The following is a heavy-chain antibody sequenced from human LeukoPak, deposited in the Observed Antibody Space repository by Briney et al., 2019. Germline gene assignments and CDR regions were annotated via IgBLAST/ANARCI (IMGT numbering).Heavy chain of an antibody. CDR1: GFTFSSYS. D-gene: IGHD6-6*01. CDR3: ARADLGDEYDI. CDR2: ISSSSSYI. V-gene: IGHV3-21*01. J-gene: IGHJ3*02. Sequence: GGSLRLSCAASGFTFSSYSMDWVRQAPGKGLEWVSSISSSSSYIYYADSVKGRFTISRDNAKNSLYLQMNSLRAEDTAVYYCARADLGDEYDIWGQGTMVTVSS.